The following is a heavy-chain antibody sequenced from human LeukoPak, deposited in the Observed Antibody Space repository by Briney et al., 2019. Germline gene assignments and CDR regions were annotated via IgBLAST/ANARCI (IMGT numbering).Heavy chain of an antibody. CDR2: IYYSRST. J-gene: IGHJ4*02. Sequence: SETLSLTCTVSGGSISSSSYYWGWIRQPPGKGLKWIGSIYYSRSTYYNPSLKSPVTISVDTSKNQFSLKLSSVTAAGTAVYYCAIHGRRDPMIVVVITPFDYWGRGTLVTVSS. D-gene: IGHD3-22*01. CDR1: GGSISSSSYY. CDR3: AIHGRRDPMIVVVITPFDY. V-gene: IGHV4-39*01.